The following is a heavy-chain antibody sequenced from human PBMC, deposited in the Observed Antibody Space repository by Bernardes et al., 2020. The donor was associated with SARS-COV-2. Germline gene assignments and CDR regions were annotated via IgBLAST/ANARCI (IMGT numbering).Heavy chain of an antibody. CDR1: GYTFTGYY. J-gene: IGHJ4*02. D-gene: IGHD1-26*01. Sequence: AAVQVSCKASGYTFTGYYMPWVRQAPGQGLEWMGWITPNSGGTTYAQKFQGRVTMTRDTSISTAYMELSRLRSDDTAVYYCARDPSYALVGASFDYWGQGNLVTVSS. V-gene: IGHV1-2*02. CDR3: ARDPSYALVGASFDY. CDR2: ITPNSGGT.